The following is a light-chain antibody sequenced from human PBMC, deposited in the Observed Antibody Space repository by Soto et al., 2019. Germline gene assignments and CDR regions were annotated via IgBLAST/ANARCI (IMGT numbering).Light chain of an antibody. V-gene: IGKV4-1*01. Sequence: EMVMTQSPHSLALSLGERTSINXRSSQTIIYSANKKVYLDWYQQKPEQPPRVLIYWASTRENGVPDRFSGSGSGSDFTRTISNLQAEDVAVYYGQQYSTSPWTFGQGTKVDI. CDR2: WAS. CDR3: QQYSTSPWT. CDR1: QTIIYSANKKVY. J-gene: IGKJ1*01.